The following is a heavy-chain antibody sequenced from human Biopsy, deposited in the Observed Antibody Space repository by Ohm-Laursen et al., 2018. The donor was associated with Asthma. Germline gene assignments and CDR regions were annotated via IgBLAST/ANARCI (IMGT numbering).Heavy chain of an antibody. CDR3: ARDMNRDGWYFDY. CDR2: ISYDGSNK. D-gene: IGHD5-24*01. V-gene: IGHV3-30*03. Sequence: SMRLSCAASGFTFGDYCMSWVRQAPGKGLEWVAVISYDGSNKYYADSVKGRFTISRDNSKNTLYLQMNSLRGDDTAVYYCARDMNRDGWYFDYWGQGTQVTVSS. CDR1: GFTFGDYC. J-gene: IGHJ4*02.